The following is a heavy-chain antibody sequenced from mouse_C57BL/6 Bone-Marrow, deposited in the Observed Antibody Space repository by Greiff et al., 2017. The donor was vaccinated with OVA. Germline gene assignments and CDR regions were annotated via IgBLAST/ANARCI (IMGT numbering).Heavy chain of an antibody. CDR3: ARPHYYGSSFYYAMDY. CDR2: IDPSDSYT. V-gene: IGHV1-50*01. D-gene: IGHD1-1*01. CDR1: GYTFTSYW. J-gene: IGHJ4*01. Sequence: QLQQPGAELVKPGASVKLSCKASGYTFTSYWMQWVKQRPGQGLEWIGEIDPSDSYTNYNQKFKGKATLTVDTSSSTAYMQLSSLTSEDSAVYYCARPHYYGSSFYYAMDYWGQGTSVTVSS.